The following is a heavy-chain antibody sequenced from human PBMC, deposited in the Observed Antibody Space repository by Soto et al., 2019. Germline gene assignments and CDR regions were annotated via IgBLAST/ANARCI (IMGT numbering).Heavy chain of an antibody. CDR3: AKRGSGGWFDP. J-gene: IGHJ5*02. Sequence: VQLLESGGGLVQPGGSLRLSCAASGFTFSSYAMSWVRQAPGKGLEWVSVISGTGDSTYYADSVKGRFTISRDNSKNTLYLQMNSLRAEDTAVYYCAKRGSGGWFDPWGQGTLVTVSS. CDR1: GFTFSSYA. D-gene: IGHD2-15*01. V-gene: IGHV3-23*01. CDR2: ISGTGDST.